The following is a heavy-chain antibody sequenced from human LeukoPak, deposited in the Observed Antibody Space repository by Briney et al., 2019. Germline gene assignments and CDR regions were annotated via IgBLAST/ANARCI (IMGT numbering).Heavy chain of an antibody. CDR1: GFTFSSYW. J-gene: IGHJ5*02. Sequence: PGGSLRLSCAASGFTFSSYWMHWVRQAPGKGLVWVSRINSDRSSTSYADSVKGRFTISRDNAKNTLYLQMNSLRAEDTAVYYCARDLGQYYDTSDNWFDPWGQGTLVTVSS. D-gene: IGHD3-22*01. CDR3: ARDLGQYYDTSDNWFDP. CDR2: INSDRSST. V-gene: IGHV3-74*01.